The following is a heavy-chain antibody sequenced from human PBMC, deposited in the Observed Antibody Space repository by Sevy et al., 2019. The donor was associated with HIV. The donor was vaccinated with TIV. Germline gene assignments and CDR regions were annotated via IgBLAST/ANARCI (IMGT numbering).Heavy chain of an antibody. CDR3: ARGLYCSGGSCYGDGDY. CDR1: GGTFSSYA. Sequence: ASVKVSCKASGGTFSSYAISWVRQAPGQGLEWMGGIIPIFGTANYAQKFQGRVTITADKSTNTAYMELSSLRSEDTAVYYCARGLYCSGGSCYGDGDYWGQGTLVTVSS. CDR2: IIPIFGTA. V-gene: IGHV1-69*06. J-gene: IGHJ4*02. D-gene: IGHD2-15*01.